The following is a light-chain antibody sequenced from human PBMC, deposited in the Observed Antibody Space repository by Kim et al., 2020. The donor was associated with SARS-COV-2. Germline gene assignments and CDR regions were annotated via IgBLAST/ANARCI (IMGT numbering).Light chain of an antibody. J-gene: IGLJ2*01. CDR1: NIGSKS. CDR3: QVWDSSSDHVV. V-gene: IGLV3-21*04. Sequence: APGKTARITCGGNNIGSKSVLWYQQKPGQAPVLVIYYGSDRPSGIPERFSGSNSGNTATLTISRVEAGDEADYYCQVWDSSSDHVVFGGGTQLTVL. CDR2: YGS.